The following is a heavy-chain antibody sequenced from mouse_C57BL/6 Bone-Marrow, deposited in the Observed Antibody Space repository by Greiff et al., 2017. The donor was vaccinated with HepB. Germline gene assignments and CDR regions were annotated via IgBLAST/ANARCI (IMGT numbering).Heavy chain of an antibody. CDR2: IYPRSGNN. J-gene: IGHJ2*01. Sequence: QVQLQQSGAELARPGASVKLSCKASGYTFTSYGISWVKQRTGQGLEWIGEIYPRSGNNYYNEKFKGKATLTADKSSSTAYMEIRSLTSEDSAVYFCARYPDGYYVGYFDYWGQGTTLTVSS. CDR1: GYTFTSYG. CDR3: ARYPDGYYVGYFDY. V-gene: IGHV1-81*01. D-gene: IGHD2-3*01.